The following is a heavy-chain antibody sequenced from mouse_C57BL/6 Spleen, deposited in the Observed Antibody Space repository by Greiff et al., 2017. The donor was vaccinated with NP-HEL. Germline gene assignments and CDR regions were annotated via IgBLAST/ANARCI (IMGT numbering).Heavy chain of an antibody. CDR1: GYAFSSSW. D-gene: IGHD2-1*01. CDR2: IYPGDGDT. CDR3: APIYYGNYFDV. V-gene: IGHV1-82*01. J-gene: IGHJ1*03. Sequence: QVQLKQSGPELVKPGASVKISCKASGYAFSSSWMNWVKQRPGKGLEWIGRIYPGDGDTNYNGKFKGKATLTADKSSSTAYMQLSSLTSEDSAVYFCAPIYYGNYFDVWAQGPRSPSPQ.